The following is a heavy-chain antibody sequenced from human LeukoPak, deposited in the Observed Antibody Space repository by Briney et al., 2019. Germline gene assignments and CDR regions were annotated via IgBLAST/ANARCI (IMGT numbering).Heavy chain of an antibody. Sequence: PGGSLRLSSAASGFTFSSYSMNWVRQAPGKGLEWVSSISSSSSYIYYADSVKGRFTISRDNAKNSLYLQMSSLRAEDTGVFYCARDVAYSAFDYWGQGTLVTVSS. D-gene: IGHD2-21*01. V-gene: IGHV3-21*01. CDR2: ISSSSSYI. CDR3: ARDVAYSAFDY. CDR1: GFTFSSYS. J-gene: IGHJ4*02.